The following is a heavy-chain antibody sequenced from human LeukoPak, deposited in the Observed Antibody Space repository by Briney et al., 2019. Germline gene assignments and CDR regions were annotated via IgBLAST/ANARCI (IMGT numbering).Heavy chain of an antibody. CDR3: ARLGLEVGGPNWFDP. Sequence: GGSLRLSCAASGFTFSNLWMSWVRQAPGKGLKWVANIKQDGSEKYYVDSVKGRFTISRDNAKNSLYLQMNSLRVEDTAVYYCARLGLEVGGPNWFDPWGQGTLVTVSS. D-gene: IGHD1-1*01. V-gene: IGHV3-7*01. CDR1: GFTFSNLW. CDR2: IKQDGSEK. J-gene: IGHJ5*02.